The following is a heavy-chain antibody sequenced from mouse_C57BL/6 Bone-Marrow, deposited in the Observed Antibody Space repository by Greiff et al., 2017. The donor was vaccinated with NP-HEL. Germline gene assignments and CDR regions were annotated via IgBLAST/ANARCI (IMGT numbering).Heavy chain of an antibody. D-gene: IGHD1-1*01. V-gene: IGHV14-2*01. Sequence: VQLQQSGAELVKPGASVKLSCTASGFNFTDYYMNWVKQRPEQGLEWIGRIDPEDGETKYAPKFQGKATITADTSSTTAYLQLSSLTSEDTAGYNCAGTKRIYGSSFDYWGQGTTLTVSS. CDR2: IDPEDGET. CDR1: GFNFTDYY. J-gene: IGHJ2*01. CDR3: AGTKRIYGSSFDY.